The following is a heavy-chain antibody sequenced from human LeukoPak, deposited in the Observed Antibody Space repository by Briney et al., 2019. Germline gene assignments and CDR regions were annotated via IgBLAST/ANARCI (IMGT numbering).Heavy chain of an antibody. Sequence: SETLSLTCAVYGGSFSGYYWSWIRQPPGKGLEWIGYIYYSGSTNYNPSLKSRVTISVDTSKNQFSLKLSSVPAADTAVYYCARDSDAFDIWGQGTMVTVSS. CDR3: ARDSDAFDI. CDR2: IYYSGST. J-gene: IGHJ3*02. V-gene: IGHV4-59*01. CDR1: GGSFSGYY.